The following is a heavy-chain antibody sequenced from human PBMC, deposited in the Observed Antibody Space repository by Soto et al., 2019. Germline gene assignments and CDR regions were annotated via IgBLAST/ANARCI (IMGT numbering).Heavy chain of an antibody. CDR2: INWNSGSI. D-gene: IGHD6-13*01. CDR3: VKDESINWYSGHFRH. CDR1: GFTFDDYA. Sequence: EVQLVESGGGLVQPGRSLRLACAASGFTFDDYAMHWVRQVPGKGLEWVSGINWNSGSIGYADSVKGRFAISRDNAKNSLHLQMNRLRDEDTAFYYCVKDESINWYSGHFRHWGQGTLVTVSS. J-gene: IGHJ1*01. V-gene: IGHV3-9*01.